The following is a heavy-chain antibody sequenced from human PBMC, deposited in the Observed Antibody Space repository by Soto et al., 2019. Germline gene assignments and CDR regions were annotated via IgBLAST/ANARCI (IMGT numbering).Heavy chain of an antibody. CDR1: GGSFSGYY. Sequence: PSETLSLTCAVYGGSFSGYYWSWIRQPPGKGLEWIGEINHSGSTNYNPSLKSRVTISVDTSKNQFSLKLSSVTAADTAVYYCARGLKPNITYYDFWSGLGYYYYGMDVWGQGTTVTVS. V-gene: IGHV4-34*01. CDR2: INHSGST. D-gene: IGHD3-3*01. J-gene: IGHJ6*02. CDR3: ARGLKPNITYYDFWSGLGYYYYGMDV.